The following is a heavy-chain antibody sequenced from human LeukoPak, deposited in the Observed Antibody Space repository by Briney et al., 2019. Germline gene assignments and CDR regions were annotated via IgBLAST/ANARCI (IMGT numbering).Heavy chain of an antibody. D-gene: IGHD6-13*01. CDR2: IYSGGST. CDR3: ARDSPTPGIAAFDI. V-gene: IGHV3-53*01. Sequence: GGSLRLSCAASGFTVSTNYMSWVRQAPGKGLEWVSVIYSGGSTYYADSVKGRFTISRENSKNTLYLQMNSLRAEDTAVYYCARDSPTPGIAAFDIWGQGTMVTVSA. CDR1: GFTVSTNY. J-gene: IGHJ3*02.